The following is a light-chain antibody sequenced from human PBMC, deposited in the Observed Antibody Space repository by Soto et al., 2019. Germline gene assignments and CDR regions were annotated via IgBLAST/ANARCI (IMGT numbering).Light chain of an antibody. Sequence: QTVLTQPPSVSAAPGQMVTISCSGSSSNIGGNSVSWYQQLPGTAPKLLIYDDNKRPSGIPDRFSGSKSSTSATLGITGFQTGDEADYYCGSWDSSLSAYVFGTGTKVTVL. CDR1: SSNIGGNS. V-gene: IGLV1-51*01. CDR2: DDN. J-gene: IGLJ1*01. CDR3: GSWDSSLSAYV.